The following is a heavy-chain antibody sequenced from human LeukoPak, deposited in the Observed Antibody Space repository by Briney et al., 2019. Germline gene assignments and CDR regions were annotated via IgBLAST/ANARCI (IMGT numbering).Heavy chain of an antibody. CDR2: ICYTGST. D-gene: IGHD3-10*01. CDR3: ARIRSSLTVDY. Sequence: SETLSLTCTLSGGSFGSYFWSWIRQPPGKGLEWIGYICYTGSTNYYPSLKSGIIILLDTSKNQFSLNLTSVTAADTAVYFCARIRSSLTVDYWGQGTLVSVSS. CDR1: GGSFGSYF. V-gene: IGHV4-59*01. J-gene: IGHJ4*02.